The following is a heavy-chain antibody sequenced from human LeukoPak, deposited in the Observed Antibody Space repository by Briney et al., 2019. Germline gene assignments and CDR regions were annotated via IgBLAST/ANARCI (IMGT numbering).Heavy chain of an antibody. CDR3: ARVHVLLWFGELLSGLPPYYYGMDV. J-gene: IGHJ6*02. CDR2: FNPGGGSQ. D-gene: IGHD3-10*01. CDR1: GYTFTSYY. V-gene: IGHV1-46*01. Sequence: ASVKVSCKTSGYTFTSYYMHWGGKAPGQGLEWMGIFNPGGGSQSYEQKFQGRVTMTRNTSISTAYMELSSLRSEDTAVYYCARVHVLLWFGELLSGLPPYYYGMDVWGQGTTVTVSS.